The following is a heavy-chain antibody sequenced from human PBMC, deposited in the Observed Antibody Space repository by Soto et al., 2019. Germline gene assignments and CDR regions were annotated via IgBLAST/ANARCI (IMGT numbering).Heavy chain of an antibody. CDR2: ISISGNTV. V-gene: IGHV3-11*01. J-gene: IGHJ4*02. CDR1: GFTFSDYY. Sequence: GGSLRLSCAASGFTFSDYYMSWIPQAQGKGLEWISYISISGNTVYYADSVEGRFTISRDNAQNSLYLQMKNLRAEDTAVYYCARDSRVYYGSGSAVDGWGQGTLVTVSS. CDR3: ARDSRVYYGSGSAVDG. D-gene: IGHD3-10*01.